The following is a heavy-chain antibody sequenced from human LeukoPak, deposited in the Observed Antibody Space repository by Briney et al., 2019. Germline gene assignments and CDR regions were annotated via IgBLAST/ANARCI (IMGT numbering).Heavy chain of an antibody. CDR3: ARGRWYSSLGSPYGY. CDR1: GYTFTGYY. Sequence: GASVKVSCKASGYTFTGYYVHWVRQAPGQGLEWMGWMNPNSGNTGYAQKFQGRVTITRNTSISTAYMELSSLRSEDTAVYYCARGRWYSSLGSPYGYWGQGTLVTVSS. J-gene: IGHJ4*02. CDR2: MNPNSGNT. D-gene: IGHD3-16*01. V-gene: IGHV1-8*03.